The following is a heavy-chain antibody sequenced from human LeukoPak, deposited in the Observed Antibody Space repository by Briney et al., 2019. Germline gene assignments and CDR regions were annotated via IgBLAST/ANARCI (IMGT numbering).Heavy chain of an antibody. V-gene: IGHV4-59*01. CDR3: ARTYYDSSGYYYPYYFDY. CDR2: IYYSGST. Sequence: SEILSLACSVSGGSISRYYWSWIRQPPGKGLEWLGYIYYSGSTNYNPSLKSRVTISVDTSKNQFSLKLSSVTAADTAVYYCARTYYDSSGYYYPYYFDYWGQGALVTVSS. D-gene: IGHD3-22*01. J-gene: IGHJ4*02. CDR1: GGSISRYY.